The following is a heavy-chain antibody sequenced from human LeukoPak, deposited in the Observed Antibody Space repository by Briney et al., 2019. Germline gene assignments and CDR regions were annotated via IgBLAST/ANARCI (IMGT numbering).Heavy chain of an antibody. CDR2: IYYSGTN. D-gene: IGHD6-13*01. CDR1: GGSISSGGYY. V-gene: IGHV4-31*03. Sequence: SGPLSLTCTVSGGSISSGGYYWSSIRQHPGKGLEWILYIYYSGTNYYNSSLKSRVTISVDTSKNQFSLKLSSVTAADTAVYYCARENEQLDFDYWGQGTLVTVSS. CDR3: ARENEQLDFDY. J-gene: IGHJ4*02.